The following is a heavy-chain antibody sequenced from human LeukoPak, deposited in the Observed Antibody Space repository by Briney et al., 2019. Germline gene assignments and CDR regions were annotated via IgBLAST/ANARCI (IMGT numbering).Heavy chain of an antibody. D-gene: IGHD3-9*01. Sequence: GGSLRLSCAASGFTFSSSGMHWVRQAPGKGLEWVALIWYDGINEYYADSVKGRFTISRDNSKNTLYLQMSSLSAEDTAVYYCAKMNVLTGYYTPNFDFWGQGTLVTVSS. CDR2: IWYDGINE. CDR3: AKMNVLTGYYTPNFDF. V-gene: IGHV3-33*06. J-gene: IGHJ4*02. CDR1: GFTFSSSG.